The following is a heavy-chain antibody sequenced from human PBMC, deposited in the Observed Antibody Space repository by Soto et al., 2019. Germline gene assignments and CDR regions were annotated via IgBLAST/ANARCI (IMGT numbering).Heavy chain of an antibody. D-gene: IGHD3-3*01. V-gene: IGHV1-58*01. CDR2: IVVGSGNT. CDR3: AGTINVLRFLEWLTPSSPYYDYGMDV. CDR1: GFTFTSSA. J-gene: IGHJ6*02. Sequence: SVKVSCKASGFTFTSSAVQWVRQARGQRLEWIGWIVVGSGNTNYAQKFQERVTITRDMSTSTAYMELSSLRSEDTAGYYCAGTINVLRFLEWLTPSSPYYDYGMDVWG.